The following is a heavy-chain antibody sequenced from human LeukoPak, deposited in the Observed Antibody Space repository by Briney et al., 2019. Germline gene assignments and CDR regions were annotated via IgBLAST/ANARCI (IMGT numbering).Heavy chain of an antibody. V-gene: IGHV3-33*01. CDR1: GFIFSYYG. CDR3: ARDHSYGGKIPLFDY. Sequence: PGGSLRLSCAASGFIFSYYGMHCVRQAPGKGLEWVAVIWYDGSNEYYADSVKGRFTISRDNSKNTLYLQMNSLRAEDTAVYYCARDHSYGGKIPLFDYWGQGTLVTVSS. J-gene: IGHJ4*02. D-gene: IGHD4-23*01. CDR2: IWYDGSNE.